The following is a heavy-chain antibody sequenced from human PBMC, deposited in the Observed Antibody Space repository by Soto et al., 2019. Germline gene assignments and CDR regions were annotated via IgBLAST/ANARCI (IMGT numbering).Heavy chain of an antibody. D-gene: IGHD6-13*01. Sequence: PSETLSLTCSVYGGSFSGYYWSWIRQPPGKGLEWIGEINHSGSTNYNPSLKSRVTISVDTSKNQFSLKLSSVTAADTAVYYCARGGADGIAAAGTKDYWGQGTLVTVSS. CDR1: GGSFSGYY. CDR2: INHSGST. J-gene: IGHJ4*02. CDR3: ARGGADGIAAAGTKDY. V-gene: IGHV4-34*01.